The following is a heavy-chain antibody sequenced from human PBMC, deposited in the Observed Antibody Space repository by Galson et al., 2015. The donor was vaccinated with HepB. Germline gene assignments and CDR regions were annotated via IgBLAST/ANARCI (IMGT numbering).Heavy chain of an antibody. CDR3: ARVSTVTNEIYYYYGMDV. D-gene: IGHD4-17*01. CDR1: GYTFTSYG. V-gene: IGHV1-18*01. Sequence: SVKVSCKASGYTFTSYGISWVRQAPGQGLEWMGWISAYNGNTNYAQKLQGRVTMTTDTSTSTAYMELRSLRSDDTAVYYCARVSTVTNEIYYYYGMDVWGQGTTVTVSS. CDR2: ISAYNGNT. J-gene: IGHJ6*02.